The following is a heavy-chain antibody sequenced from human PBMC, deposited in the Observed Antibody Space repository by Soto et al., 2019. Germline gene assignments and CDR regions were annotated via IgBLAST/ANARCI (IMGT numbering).Heavy chain of an antibody. CDR2: IYYSGST. V-gene: IGHV4-39*01. D-gene: IGHD5-18*01. Sequence: QLQLQESAPGLVKPSETLSLTCTVSGGSISSSSYYWGWIRQPPGKGLEWIGCIYYSGSTYYNPSIKGRVTISRDPSKNQLSLRRSSVTAADTAVYYCARQSGGYGVEFFGGYWGQGTLVTVSS. J-gene: IGHJ4*02. CDR3: ARQSGGYGVEFFGGY. CDR1: GGSISSSSYY.